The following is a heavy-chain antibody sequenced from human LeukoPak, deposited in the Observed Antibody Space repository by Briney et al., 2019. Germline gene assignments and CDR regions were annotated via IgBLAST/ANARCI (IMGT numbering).Heavy chain of an antibody. V-gene: IGHV4-59*01. CDR2: IYYSGST. CDR1: GGSISSYY. Sequence: PSETLSLTCTVSGGSISSYYWSWIRQPPGKGLEWIGYIYYSGSTNYNPSLKSRVTISVDTSKNQSSLKLSSVTAADTAVYYCARTSRGVMYAFDIWGQGTMVTVSS. CDR3: ARTSRGVMYAFDI. J-gene: IGHJ3*02. D-gene: IGHD3-10*01.